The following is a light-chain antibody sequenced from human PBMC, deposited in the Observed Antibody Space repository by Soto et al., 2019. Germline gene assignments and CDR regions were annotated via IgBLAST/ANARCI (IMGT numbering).Light chain of an antibody. CDR3: QQYYSTPQT. CDR1: QSVLYIPKNKNY. J-gene: IGKJ1*01. V-gene: IGKV4-1*01. Sequence: DIVMTQSPNSLTVSLGGTATINCQSSQSVLYIPKNKNYLAWYQQKPGQSPKLLIYWASTRESGVPDRFSGSGSGTDFSLTISSLQAEDVAIYYCQQYYSTPQTFAQGTKVEIK. CDR2: WAS.